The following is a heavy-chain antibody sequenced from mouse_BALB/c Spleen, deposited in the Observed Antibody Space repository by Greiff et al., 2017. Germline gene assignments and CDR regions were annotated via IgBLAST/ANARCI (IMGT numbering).Heavy chain of an antibody. V-gene: IGHV5-6*01. Sequence: EVKVVESGGDLVKPGGSLKLSCAASGFTFSSYGMSWVRQTPDKRLEWVATISSGGSYTYYPDSVKGRFTISRDNAKNTLYLQMSSLKSEDTAMYYCARLYYDHAENAMDYWGQGTSVTVSS. CDR1: GFTFSSYG. CDR2: ISSGGSYT. D-gene: IGHD1-1*02. J-gene: IGHJ4*01. CDR3: ARLYYDHAENAMDY.